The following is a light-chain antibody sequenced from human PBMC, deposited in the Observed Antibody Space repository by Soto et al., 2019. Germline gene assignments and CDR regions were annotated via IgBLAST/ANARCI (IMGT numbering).Light chain of an antibody. CDR3: QSYDSSLSGSEI. V-gene: IGLV1-40*01. CDR1: SSNIGADYD. J-gene: IGLJ2*01. Sequence: QAVVTQPPSVSGAPGQRVTISCTGSSSNIGADYDVHWYQQLPGTAPKLLIFNNNNRPSGVPDRFSGSKSGTAASLAITGLQAEDEADYYCQSYDSSLSGSEIFGGGTKLTVL. CDR2: NNN.